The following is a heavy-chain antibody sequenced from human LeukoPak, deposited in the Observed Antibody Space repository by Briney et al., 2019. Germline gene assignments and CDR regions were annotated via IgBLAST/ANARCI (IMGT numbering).Heavy chain of an antibody. V-gene: IGHV3-64D*09. J-gene: IGHJ4*02. CDR3: VRRTANHFDQ. Sequence: PGGSLRLSCSASGFTLSSNAMHWVRQAPGKGLEYASAISYNGGSTYYADSVKGRFTISRDNSKNTLYLQMSSLRAEDTAVFYCVRRTANHFDQWGQGTLVTVSS. CDR2: ISYNGGST. D-gene: IGHD2-21*02. CDR1: GFTLSSNA.